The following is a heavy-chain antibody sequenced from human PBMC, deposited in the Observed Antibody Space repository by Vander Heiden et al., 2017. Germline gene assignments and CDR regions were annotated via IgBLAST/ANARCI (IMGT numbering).Heavy chain of an antibody. CDR1: GYTFSNSG. Sequence: QVLLVQSATEVKKPGASVQVSCKASGYTFSNSGISWVRRAPGQGLQWMGWISAHNGETIYAQKFQGRVTMTTDTSSNTAYMDMESLRSDDTAIYYCARAPMTTMVTPARAFDIWGQGTVVIVSS. J-gene: IGHJ3*02. V-gene: IGHV1-18*01. CDR2: ISAHNGET. D-gene: IGHD4-17*01. CDR3: ARAPMTTMVTPARAFDI.